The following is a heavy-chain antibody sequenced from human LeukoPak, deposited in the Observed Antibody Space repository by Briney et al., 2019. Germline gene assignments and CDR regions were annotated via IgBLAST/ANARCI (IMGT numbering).Heavy chain of an antibody. CDR1: GFTFSSYG. CDR3: ARVIAARERAWFGELRLYYYYYMDV. Sequence: GGSLRLSCAASGFTFSSYGMSWVRQAPGKGLEWVSYISRSSSNIYYADSVKGRFTIPRDNAKNSLYLQMNSLRAEDTAVYYCARVIAARERAWFGELRLYYYYYMDVWGKGTTVTISS. V-gene: IGHV3-48*04. CDR2: ISRSSSNI. D-gene: IGHD3-10*01. J-gene: IGHJ6*03.